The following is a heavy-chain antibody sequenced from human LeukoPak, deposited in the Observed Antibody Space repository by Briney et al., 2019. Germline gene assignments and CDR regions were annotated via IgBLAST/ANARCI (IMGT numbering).Heavy chain of an antibody. Sequence: SETLSLTCTVSDGSITNYDWSWVRQPPGKGLEFIGHVHYSGTANYNPSLRSRVTISVDTSKKHFFLKLKSVTATDTAVYYCARGYGDFRVEGRYFHSWGQGTLVTVSS. CDR3: ARGYGDFRVEGRYFHS. CDR2: VHYSGTA. CDR1: DGSITNYD. V-gene: IGHV4-59*01. J-gene: IGHJ4*02. D-gene: IGHD4-17*01.